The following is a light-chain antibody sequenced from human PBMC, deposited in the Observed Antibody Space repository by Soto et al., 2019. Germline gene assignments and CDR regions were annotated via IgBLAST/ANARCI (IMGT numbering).Light chain of an antibody. V-gene: IGKV3D-20*02. Sequence: EIVLTQSPGTLSLSPGERATLSCRASQSVSSSYLAWYQQKPGQAPRLLIYNASSRATGIPDRFSGSGSGTDFTLTISSLEPEDFAVYYCQQRSNWPPYTFGQGTKVDIK. CDR2: NAS. CDR3: QQRSNWPPYT. J-gene: IGKJ2*01. CDR1: QSVSSSY.